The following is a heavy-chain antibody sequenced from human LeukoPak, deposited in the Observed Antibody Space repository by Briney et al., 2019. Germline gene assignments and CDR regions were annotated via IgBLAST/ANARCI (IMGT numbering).Heavy chain of an antibody. Sequence: PSETLSLTCTVSGGSISSYYWSWIRQPAGKGLEWIGRIYTSGSTNYNPSLESRVTMSVDTSKNQFSLKLSSVTAADTAVYYCARYTGSSSSRWFDPWGQGTLVTVSS. D-gene: IGHD6-6*01. J-gene: IGHJ5*02. CDR1: GGSISSYY. CDR3: ARYTGSSSSRWFDP. CDR2: IYTSGST. V-gene: IGHV4-4*07.